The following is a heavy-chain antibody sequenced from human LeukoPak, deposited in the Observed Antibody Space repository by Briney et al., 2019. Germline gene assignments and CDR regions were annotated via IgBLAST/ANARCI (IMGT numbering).Heavy chain of an antibody. CDR2: IKSKTDGGTT. D-gene: IGHD7-27*01. CDR1: GFTFSNAW. CDR3: TSFELGTTIPFDY. V-gene: IGHV3-15*01. J-gene: IGHJ4*02. Sequence: GGSLRLSCAASGFTFSNAWMSWVRQAPGKGLEWVGRIKSKTDGGTTDYAAPVKGGFTISRDDSKNTLYLQMNSLKTEDTAVYYCTSFELGTTIPFDYWGQGTLVTVSS.